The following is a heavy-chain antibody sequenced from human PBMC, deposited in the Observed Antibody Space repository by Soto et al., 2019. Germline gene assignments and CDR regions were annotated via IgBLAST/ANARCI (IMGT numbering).Heavy chain of an antibody. CDR3: AKGRGSGYGTPADS. J-gene: IGHJ4*02. Sequence: EVQLLESGGGLVQPGGSLRLSCAASGFTLSNHAMSWVRQAPGKGLEWVSTLSGSGAGKYYADAVKGRFTISRDTSQNTLYLQMNSLRAEDTAVYYCAKGRGSGYGTPADSWGQGTLVTVS. CDR2: LSGSGAGK. V-gene: IGHV3-23*01. D-gene: IGHD1-1*01. CDR1: GFTLSNHA.